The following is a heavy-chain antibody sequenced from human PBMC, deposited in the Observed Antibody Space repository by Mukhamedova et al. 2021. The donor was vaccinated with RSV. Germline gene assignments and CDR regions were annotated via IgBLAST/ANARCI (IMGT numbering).Heavy chain of an antibody. V-gene: IGHV3-23*01. CDR3: AKSLLAAAIPLYFDY. D-gene: IGHD2-2*02. J-gene: IGHJ4*02. Sequence: GDITHYADSVKGRFTISRDNSKNTLYLQMNSLRAEDTAVYYCAKSLLAAAIPLYFDYWGQGTLVTVSS. CDR2: GDIT.